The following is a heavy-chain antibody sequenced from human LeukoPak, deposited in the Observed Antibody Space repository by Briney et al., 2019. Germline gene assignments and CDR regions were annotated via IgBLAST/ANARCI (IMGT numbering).Heavy chain of an antibody. V-gene: IGHV1-69*06. CDR1: GGTFSSYA. CDR3: ASHQYSSSSGYYYYMDV. D-gene: IGHD6-6*01. J-gene: IGHJ6*03. Sequence: ASVKVSCKASGGTFSSYAISWVRQAPGQGLEWMGGIIPIFGTANYAQKFQGRVTITADKSTSTAYMELSSLRSEDTAVYYCASHQYSSSSGYYYYMDVWGKGTTVTVSS. CDR2: IIPIFGTA.